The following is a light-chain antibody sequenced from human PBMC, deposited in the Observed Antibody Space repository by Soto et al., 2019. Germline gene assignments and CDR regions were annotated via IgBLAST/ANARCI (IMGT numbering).Light chain of an antibody. J-gene: IGKJ1*01. CDR1: QSVSSH. CDR3: QQYGRSPWT. Sequence: MVFTQSPATRCLGPGGRATLSSGASQSVSSHLAWYQQRPGQAPRLLIYGASGRATGIPDRFSGSGSGPDYTLSISRLEPADFAVYYCQQYGRSPWTFGQGTKVDIK. V-gene: IGKV3-20*01. CDR2: GAS.